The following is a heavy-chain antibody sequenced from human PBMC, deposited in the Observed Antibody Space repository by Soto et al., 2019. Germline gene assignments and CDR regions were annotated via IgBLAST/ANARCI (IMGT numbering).Heavy chain of an antibody. Sequence: PSETLSLTCTVSGGSIISSIYCWGWIRQPPGKGLEWIGSIYYSGTTYYNPSLKSRVTIYVDTSKDQFSLNLSSVTAADTAVYYCARLRGYAYALSMWGQGTLVTVSS. J-gene: IGHJ4*02. CDR1: GGSIISSIYC. CDR3: ARLRGYAYALSM. V-gene: IGHV4-39*01. D-gene: IGHD5-18*01. CDR2: IYYSGTT.